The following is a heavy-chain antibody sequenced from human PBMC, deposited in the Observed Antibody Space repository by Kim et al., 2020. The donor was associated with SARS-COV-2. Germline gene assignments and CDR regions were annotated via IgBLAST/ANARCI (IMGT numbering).Heavy chain of an antibody. J-gene: IGHJ4*02. D-gene: IGHD3-16*02. CDR3: ARHNYDYVWGSYRYGFDY. Sequence: KSRVTTSVATSKNQFSLKLSSVTAADTAVYYCARHNYDYVWGSYRYGFDYWGQGTLVTVSS. V-gene: IGHV4-59*08.